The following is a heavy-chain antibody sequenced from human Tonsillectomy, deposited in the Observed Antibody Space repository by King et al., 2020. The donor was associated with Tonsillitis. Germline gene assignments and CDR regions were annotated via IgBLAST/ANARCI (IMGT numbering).Heavy chain of an antibody. CDR1: S. V-gene: IGHV4-38-2*01. J-gene: IGHJ4*02. CDR3: ATSVYQWLVLLAGHYYFVS. CDR2: IYHMGSN. Sequence: SRGWNRQPPGKGLKWNGSIYHMGSNYSNTSLQSRVSISVDTSKNQFSLKVRSVNAADTAVYYCATSVYQWLVLLAGHYYFVSWGQGTLVTVSS. D-gene: IGHD6-19*01.